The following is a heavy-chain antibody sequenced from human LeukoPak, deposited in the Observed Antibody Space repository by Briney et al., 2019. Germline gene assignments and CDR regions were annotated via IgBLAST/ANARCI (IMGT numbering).Heavy chain of an antibody. J-gene: IGHJ3*02. V-gene: IGHV3-23*01. Sequence: GGSLRLFCAASRFTFSSSGMSWVRHAPGKGLEWVSTISGSGGSTYYADSAKGRCSIFRDHSKNTLYLQMNSLIAEDTAVYYCAKEITMIVVLIRNAFDIWGQGTMVTVSS. CDR1: RFTFSSSG. CDR3: AKEITMIVVLIRNAFDI. D-gene: IGHD3-22*01. CDR2: ISGSGGST.